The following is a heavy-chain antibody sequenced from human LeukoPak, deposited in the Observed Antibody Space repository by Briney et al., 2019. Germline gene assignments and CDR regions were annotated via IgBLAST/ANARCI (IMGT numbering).Heavy chain of an antibody. D-gene: IGHD5-18*01. J-gene: IGHJ4*02. CDR3: ARDRRYSYDSRAYEFDY. CDR2: INPSGGST. V-gene: IGHV1-46*01. Sequence: GASVKVSCKASGYTFTNYYIHWVRQAPGQGLECMGIINPSGGSTSYAQKFQGRVTMTTDTSTSIAYMELRSLRSDDTAVYYCARDRRYSYDSRAYEFDYWGQGTLVTVSS. CDR1: GYTFTNYY.